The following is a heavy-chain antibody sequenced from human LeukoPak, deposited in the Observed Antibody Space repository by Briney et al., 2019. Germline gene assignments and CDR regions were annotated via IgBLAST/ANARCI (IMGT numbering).Heavy chain of an antibody. CDR3: ARLRLITSGGVVAIGPFDH. CDR1: GLTFSRYW. Sequence: PGGSLRLSCAASGLTFSRYWMSWVRQAPGKGLEWVANIVEDGSEKYYVDSVKGRFTISRDNAKKSLYLQMNSLRDEDTAVYYFARLRLITSGGVVAIGPFDHWGQGTLVTVSS. D-gene: IGHD3-16*02. CDR2: IVEDGSEK. J-gene: IGHJ4*02. V-gene: IGHV3-7*01.